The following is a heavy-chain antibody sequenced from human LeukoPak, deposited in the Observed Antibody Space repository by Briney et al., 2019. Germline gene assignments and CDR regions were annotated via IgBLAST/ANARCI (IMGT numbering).Heavy chain of an antibody. CDR1: GGSISSYY. D-gene: IGHD6-25*01. V-gene: IGHV4-59*08. J-gene: IGHJ2*01. CDR3: ARQGGGFWYLDL. CDR2: IYYSGST. Sequence: PSETLSLTCTVSGGSISSYYWSWIRQPPGKGLEWIGYIYYSGSTNYNPFLKSRVTISVDTSKNQFSLKLSSVTAADTAVYYCARQGGGFWYLDLWGRGTLVTVSS.